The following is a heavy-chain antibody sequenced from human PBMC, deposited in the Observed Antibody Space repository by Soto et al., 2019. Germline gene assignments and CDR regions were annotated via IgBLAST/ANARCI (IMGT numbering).Heavy chain of an antibody. D-gene: IGHD3-22*01. Sequence: GASVKVSCKASGYTFTSYAMHWVRQAPGQRLGWMGWINAGNGNTKYSQKFQGRVTITRDTSASTAYMELSSLRSEDTAVYYCASRLYYYDSSALFDIWGQGTMVTVSS. CDR2: INAGNGNT. J-gene: IGHJ3*02. V-gene: IGHV1-3*01. CDR3: ASRLYYYDSSALFDI. CDR1: GYTFTSYA.